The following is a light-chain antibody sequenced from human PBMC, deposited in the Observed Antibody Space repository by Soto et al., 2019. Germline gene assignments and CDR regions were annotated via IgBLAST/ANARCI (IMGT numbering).Light chain of an antibody. CDR3: QTWGSGIVV. J-gene: IGLJ2*01. Sequence: QPVLTQSPSASASLGGSVKLTCTLSSGHSNYAIAWHQQQSEKGPRYLMKLNSDGSHSKGDGIPDRFSGSSSGAERYLTISSLQSEDEADYYCQTWGSGIVVFGGGTKVTVL. V-gene: IGLV4-69*02. CDR1: SGHSNYA. CDR2: LNSDGSH.